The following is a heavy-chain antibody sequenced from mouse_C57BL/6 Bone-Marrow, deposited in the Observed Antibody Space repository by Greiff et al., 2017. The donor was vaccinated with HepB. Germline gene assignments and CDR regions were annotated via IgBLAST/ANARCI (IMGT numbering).Heavy chain of an antibody. CDR2: INPGSGGT. V-gene: IGHV1-54*01. D-gene: IGHD2-2*01. Sequence: VKLLESGAELVRPGTSVKVSCKASGYAFTNYLIEWVKQRPGQGLEWIGVINPGSGGTNYNEKFKGKATLTADKSSSTAYMQLSSLTSEDSAVCCCARRGVSYFDYWGQGTTLTVSS. J-gene: IGHJ2*01. CDR3: ARRGVSYFDY. CDR1: GYAFTNYL.